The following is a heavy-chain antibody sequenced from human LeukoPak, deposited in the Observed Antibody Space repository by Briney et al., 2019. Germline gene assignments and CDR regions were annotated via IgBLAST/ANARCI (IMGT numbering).Heavy chain of an antibody. CDR1: GFSFSNSW. J-gene: IGHJ4*02. Sequence: GGSLRLSCVASGFSFSNSWMTWVRRAPGKGLEWVANIKQGGSSKYYVDSVKGRFTISRDDAKNSLFLQMNSLRAEDTAVYYCGRGEGFLVDHWGQGTLVTVST. V-gene: IGHV3-7*01. CDR3: GRGEGFLVDH. CDR2: IKQGGSSK. D-gene: IGHD3-3*01.